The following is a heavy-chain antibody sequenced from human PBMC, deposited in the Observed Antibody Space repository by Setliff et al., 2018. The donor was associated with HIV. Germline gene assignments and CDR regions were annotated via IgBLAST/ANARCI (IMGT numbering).Heavy chain of an antibody. CDR2: INHSGST. CDR1: GGSFSGYY. J-gene: IGHJ4*02. D-gene: IGHD3-22*01. V-gene: IGHV4-34*01. Sequence: TSETLSLTCAVYGGSFSGYYWSWIRQPPGKGLEWIGEINHSGSTNYNPSLKSRVTISVDTSKNQFSLKLSSVTAADTAVYYCARVYDSSRFFDYWGQGTLVTVPQ. CDR3: ARVYDSSRFFDY.